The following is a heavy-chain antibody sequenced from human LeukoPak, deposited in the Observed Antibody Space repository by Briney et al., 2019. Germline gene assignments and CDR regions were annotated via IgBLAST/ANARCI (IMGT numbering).Heavy chain of an antibody. CDR1: GYTFTSYG. Sequence: PGGSLRLSCAASGYTFTSYGMHWFRQAPGKGLEWVAFIRYDRSNKYYADSVKGRFTISRDNSKNTLYLQMNSPRAEDTTVYYCCKTKSYGYPVYYFDYGGQGTLVTVSS. V-gene: IGHV3-30*02. D-gene: IGHD5-18*01. J-gene: IGHJ4*02. CDR2: IRYDRSNK. CDR3: CKTKSYGYPVYYFDY.